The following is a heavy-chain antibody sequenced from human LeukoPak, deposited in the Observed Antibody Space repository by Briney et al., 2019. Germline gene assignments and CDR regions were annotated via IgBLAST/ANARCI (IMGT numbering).Heavy chain of an antibody. CDR3: ARGFRGVVAWAPDAFDI. J-gene: IGHJ3*02. CDR1: GFTVSSNY. Sequence: TGGSLRLSCAASGFTVSSNYMRWVRQAPGKGLEWVSVIYSGGSTYYADSVKGRFTISRDNSKNTLYLQMNSLRAEDTAVYYCARGFRGVVAWAPDAFDIWGQGTMVTVSS. V-gene: IGHV3-53*01. D-gene: IGHD2-15*01. CDR2: IYSGGST.